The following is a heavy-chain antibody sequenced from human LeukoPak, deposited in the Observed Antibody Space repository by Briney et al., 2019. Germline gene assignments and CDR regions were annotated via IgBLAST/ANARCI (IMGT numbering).Heavy chain of an antibody. CDR3: ASGGVSSTSTRFDY. D-gene: IGHD2-2*01. Sequence: GAAPQISCKGSGYSFTSYWIGWVRQLPGKGLEGMGIIYPGDSDTRYSPSFQGQGTISADKSNSTAYLQWSSLKASDSAMYYCASGGVSSTSTRFDYWGQGALVTVSS. J-gene: IGHJ4*02. CDR1: GYSFTSYW. CDR2: IYPGDSDT. V-gene: IGHV5-51*01.